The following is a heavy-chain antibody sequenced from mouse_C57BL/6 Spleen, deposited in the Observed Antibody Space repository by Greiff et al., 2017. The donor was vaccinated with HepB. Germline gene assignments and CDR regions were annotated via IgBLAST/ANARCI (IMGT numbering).Heavy chain of an antibody. CDR3: ARDGDYGGAHFDY. V-gene: IGHV1-22*01. Sequence: EVQLQQSGPELVKPGASVKMSCKASGYTFTDYNMHWVKQSHGKSLEWIGYINPNNGGTSYNQQFKGKATLTVNKSSSTAYMELRSLTSEDSAVYYCARDGDYGGAHFDYWGQGTTLTVSS. J-gene: IGHJ2*01. CDR1: GYTFTDYN. CDR2: INPNNGGT. D-gene: IGHD2-13*01.